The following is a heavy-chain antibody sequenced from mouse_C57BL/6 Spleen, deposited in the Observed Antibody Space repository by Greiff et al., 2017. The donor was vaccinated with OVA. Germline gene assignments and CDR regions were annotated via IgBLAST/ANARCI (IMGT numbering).Heavy chain of an antibody. J-gene: IGHJ3*01. D-gene: IGHD2-14*01. Sequence: EVKLVESGGDLVKPGGSLKLSCAASGFTFSSYGMSWVRQTPDKRLEWVATISSGGSYTYYPDSVKGRFTISRDNAKNTLYLQMSSLKSEDTAMYYCARHGEVPPFAYWGQGTLVTVSA. V-gene: IGHV5-6*01. CDR2: ISSGGSYT. CDR3: ARHGEVPPFAY. CDR1: GFTFSSYG.